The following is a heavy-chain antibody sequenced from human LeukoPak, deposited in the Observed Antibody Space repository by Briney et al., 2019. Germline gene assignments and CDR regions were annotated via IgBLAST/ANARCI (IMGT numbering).Heavy chain of an antibody. CDR3: ARADCSGSTCYLRRSWFDP. V-gene: IGHV3-21*01. Sequence: GGSLRLCCAASGFTFSSFDMNWVRQAPGKGLEWVSSISTSSRYIYYRDSVKGRFTISRDDAKNSLYLQMNSLRVEDTAVYYCARADCSGSTCYLRRSWFDPWGQGTLVTVSS. D-gene: IGHD2-2*01. CDR2: ISTSSRYI. CDR1: GFTFSSFD. J-gene: IGHJ5*02.